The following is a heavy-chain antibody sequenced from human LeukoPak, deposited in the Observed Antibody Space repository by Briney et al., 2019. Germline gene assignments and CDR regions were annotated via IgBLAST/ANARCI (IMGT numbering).Heavy chain of an antibody. CDR2: INPSGGST. CDR1: GYTFSSYY. J-gene: IGHJ6*03. V-gene: IGHV1-46*01. D-gene: IGHD6-13*01. CDR3: ARDREKQQLPQFFYYYYMDV. Sequence: ASVKVSCKASGYTFSSYYMHWVRQAPGEGLEWMGIINPSGGSTSYAQKFQGRVTMTRDMSTSTVHMELSSLRAEDTAVYYCARDREKQQLPQFFYYYYMDVWGKGTTVTVSS.